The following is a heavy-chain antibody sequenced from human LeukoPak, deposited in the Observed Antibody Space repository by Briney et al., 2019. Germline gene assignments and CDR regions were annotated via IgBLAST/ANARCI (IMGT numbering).Heavy chain of an antibody. Sequence: GASVKVSCTASGYNFSGHYMHWVRQAPGQGLEWMGWIKPSNGDTKYAQNFQGRVTMTRDTSISTAYMELSSLRSDDTAVYYCASPPLSSAMYYAHWGQGTLVTVSS. CDR1: GYNFSGHY. CDR2: IKPSNGDT. CDR3: ASPPLSSAMYYAH. J-gene: IGHJ4*02. D-gene: IGHD1-26*01. V-gene: IGHV1-2*02.